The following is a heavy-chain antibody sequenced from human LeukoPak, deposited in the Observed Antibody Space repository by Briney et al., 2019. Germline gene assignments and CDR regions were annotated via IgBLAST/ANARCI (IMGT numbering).Heavy chain of an antibody. J-gene: IGHJ5*02. CDR2: IYYSGST. Sequence: PSETLSLTCTVSGGSISSSSYYWGWIRQPPGKRLEWIGSIYYSGSTYYNPSLKSRVTISVDTSKNQFSLKLSSVTAADTAVYYCARVPGPPEGWFDPWGQGTLVTVSS. CDR1: GGSISSSSYY. V-gene: IGHV4-39*07. CDR3: ARVPGPPEGWFDP.